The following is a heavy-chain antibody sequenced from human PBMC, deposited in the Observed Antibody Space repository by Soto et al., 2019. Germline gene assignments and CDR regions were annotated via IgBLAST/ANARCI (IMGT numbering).Heavy chain of an antibody. CDR2: ISGSDGRT. V-gene: IGHV3-23*01. Sequence: TVGSLRLSCAASGFTFSNYAMSWVRQAPGKGLEWVSGISGSDGRTYYADSVKGRFTISRDNSKNTLFLQMNSLRAEDTAVYYCAKMMIYYYDSERPHYYGMDVWGQGTTVTVSS. J-gene: IGHJ6*02. CDR1: GFTFSNYA. D-gene: IGHD3-10*01. CDR3: AKMMIYYYDSERPHYYGMDV.